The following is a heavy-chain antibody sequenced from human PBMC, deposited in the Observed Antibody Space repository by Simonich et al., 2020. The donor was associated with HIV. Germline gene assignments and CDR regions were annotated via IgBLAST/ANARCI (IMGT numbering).Heavy chain of an antibody. J-gene: IGHJ4*02. V-gene: IGHV4-34*01. D-gene: IGHD6-19*01. CDR3: ARTGSAYNSGWYYSDY. CDR2: NNQSGNT. Sequence: QVQLQQWGAGLLQPSETLSLTCAGYGGYFSDYSWTWFRQPPGKGLEWIGENNQSGNTNYNPALKGRVTISVDTSKTQFSLKVGSVTAADTAVYYCARTGSAYNSGWYYSDYWGQGTLVTVSS. CDR1: GGYFSDYS.